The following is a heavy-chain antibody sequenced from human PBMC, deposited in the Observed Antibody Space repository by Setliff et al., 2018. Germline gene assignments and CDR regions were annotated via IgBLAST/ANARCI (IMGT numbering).Heavy chain of an antibody. Sequence: SETLSLTCSVSGGSISPYYWIWIRQSPGKGLEWIGYIFYSGSARYNPSLESRVTMSVDTSKNQISLKLTSVTAADTAVYYCARQDRFYDRSVFVEYFQHWGQAPWSPSPQ. CDR1: GGSISPYY. CDR3: ARQDRFYDRSVFVEYFQH. J-gene: IGHJ1*01. V-gene: IGHV4-59*08. CDR2: IFYSGSA. D-gene: IGHD3-22*01.